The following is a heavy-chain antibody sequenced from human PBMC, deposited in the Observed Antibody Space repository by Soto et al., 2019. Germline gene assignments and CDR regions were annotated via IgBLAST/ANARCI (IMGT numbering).Heavy chain of an antibody. D-gene: IGHD3-10*01. Sequence: PGGSLRLSCAASGFTFSSYSMNWVRQAPGKGLEWVSSISSRSSYIYYADSVKGRFTISRDNAKNSLYLQMNSLRAEDTAVYYCARDRAWTLRGYYFDYWGQGTLVTVSS. CDR1: GFTFSSYS. CDR2: ISSRSSYI. CDR3: ARDRAWTLRGYYFDY. J-gene: IGHJ4*02. V-gene: IGHV3-21*01.